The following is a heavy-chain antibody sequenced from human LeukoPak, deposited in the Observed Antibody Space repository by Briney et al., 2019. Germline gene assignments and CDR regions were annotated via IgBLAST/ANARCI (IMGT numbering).Heavy chain of an antibody. V-gene: IGHV4-34*01. CDR3: ARGFGYYYGSGIERRLDY. CDR2: INHSGST. Sequence: GTLRLSCAASGFTFSSYGMSWIRQPPGKGLEWIGEINHSGSTNYNPSLKSRVTISVDTSKNQFSLKLSSVTAADTAVYYCARGFGYYYGSGIERRLDYWGQGTLVTVSS. D-gene: IGHD3-10*01. J-gene: IGHJ4*02. CDR1: GFTFSSYG.